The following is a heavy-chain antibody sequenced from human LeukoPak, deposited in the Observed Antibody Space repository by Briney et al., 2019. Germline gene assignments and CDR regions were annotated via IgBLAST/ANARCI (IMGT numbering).Heavy chain of an antibody. Sequence: GESLKISCKCSVYSFTSYWIGWVRQMPGKGLEWMGIIYPGDSDTRYSPSFQGQVTISADKSISTAYLQWSSLKASDTAMYYGTRLADYYGSGTFYYMDVWGKGTTVTVSS. CDR1: VYSFTSYW. CDR2: IYPGDSDT. J-gene: IGHJ6*03. V-gene: IGHV5-51*01. CDR3: TRLADYYGSGTFYYMDV. D-gene: IGHD3-10*01.